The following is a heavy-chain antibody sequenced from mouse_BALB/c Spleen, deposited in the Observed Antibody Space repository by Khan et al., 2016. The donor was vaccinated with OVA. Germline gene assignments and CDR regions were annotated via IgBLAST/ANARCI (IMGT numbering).Heavy chain of an antibody. D-gene: IGHD2-1*01. Sequence: EVELVESGGGLVKPGGSLKLSCAASGFTFSTYAMSWVRQTPGKRLEWVATISRDGDNNYFPDHVTGRITISRDNAENTQCLQMTILRSENTAMYYCSRSPYGIFAYWGQGTLVTVSA. V-gene: IGHV5-9*04. CDR2: ISRDGDNN. CDR3: SRSPYGIFAY. CDR1: GFTFSTYA. J-gene: IGHJ3*01.